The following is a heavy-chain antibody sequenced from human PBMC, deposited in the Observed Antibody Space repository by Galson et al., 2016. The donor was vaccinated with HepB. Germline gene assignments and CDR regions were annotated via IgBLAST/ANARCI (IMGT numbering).Heavy chain of an antibody. J-gene: IGHJ6*03. CDR3: ARGRGLLYNMDV. V-gene: IGHV4-31*03. CDR2: IHHSGTT. CDR1: GAFISSGGYY. D-gene: IGHD3/OR15-3a*01. Sequence: TLSLTCSVSGAFISSGGYYYNWIRQHPGKGLEWIGSIHHSGTTYYKPSLKSRIIISVDLSENQFSLRLSSVTAADTAVYYCARGRGLLYNMDVWGRGTTVTVSS.